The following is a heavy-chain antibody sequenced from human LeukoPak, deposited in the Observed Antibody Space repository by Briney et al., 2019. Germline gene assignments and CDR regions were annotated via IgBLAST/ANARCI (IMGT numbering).Heavy chain of an antibody. CDR1: GYTFTGSY. CDR3: ARGQSN. V-gene: IGHV1-2*02. J-gene: IGHJ4*02. CDR2: INPNSGGT. Sequence: ASVKVSCKASGYTFTGSYIHRVRQAPGQGLGWMGVINPNSGGTNYAQKFQGRVTMTRDTSISTAFMELSSLRSDDTAVYFCARGQSNWGQGTLVTVST.